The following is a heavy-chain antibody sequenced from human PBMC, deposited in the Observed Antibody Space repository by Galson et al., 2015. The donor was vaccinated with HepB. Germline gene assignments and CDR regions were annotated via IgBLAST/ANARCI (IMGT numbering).Heavy chain of an antibody. V-gene: IGHV4-61*01. CDR1: GDSVNSSKYY. J-gene: IGHJ6*02. CDR3: ARGYSSGLFYHYGMDV. Sequence: ETLSLTCTVSGDSVNSSKYYWSWIRQPPGNGLEWMGYVYHSGSANYNPSLKSRLTISVDTSKIRFSLRLKSVTAADTAVYFCARGYSSGLFYHYGMDVWGQGTTVTVSS. D-gene: IGHD5-18*01. CDR2: VYHSGSA.